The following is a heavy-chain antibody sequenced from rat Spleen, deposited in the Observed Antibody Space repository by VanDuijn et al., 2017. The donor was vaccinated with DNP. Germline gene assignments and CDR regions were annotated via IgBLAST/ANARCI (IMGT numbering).Heavy chain of an antibody. V-gene: IGHV5S13*01. CDR2: ITNSGGSA. J-gene: IGHJ2*01. CDR3: GRPGSFSPYYFDY. D-gene: IGHD1-12*02. Sequence: EVQLVESGGGLVQPGRSLKLSCAASGLTFSNYAMAWVRQAPTKGLEWVASITNSGGSAYYRDSVKGRFTVSRDNAKTTLYLQVDSLRSEDTATYYGGRPGSFSPYYFDYWGQGVMVTVSS. CDR1: GLTFSNYA.